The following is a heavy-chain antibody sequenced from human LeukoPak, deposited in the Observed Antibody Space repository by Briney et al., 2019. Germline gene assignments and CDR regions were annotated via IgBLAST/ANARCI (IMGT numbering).Heavy chain of an antibody. CDR2: ISGLGGIT. D-gene: IGHD1-1*01. Sequence: LGGSLRLSCAASGFTFSSYAMSWVRQAPGKGLEWVSSISGLGGITYYADSVKGRFTISRDNSKNTLYLQMNSVRAEDTAVYYCAKSAGATYSYYYMDVWGKGTTVTVSS. CDR3: AKSAGATYSYYYMDV. V-gene: IGHV3-23*01. J-gene: IGHJ6*03. CDR1: GFTFSSYA.